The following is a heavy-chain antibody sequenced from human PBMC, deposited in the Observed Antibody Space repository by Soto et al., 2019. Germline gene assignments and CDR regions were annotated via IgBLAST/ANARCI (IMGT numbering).Heavy chain of an antibody. CDR2: INSDGSST. CDR3: ARGRSGSYSSDY. J-gene: IGHJ4*02. V-gene: IGHV3-74*01. D-gene: IGHD1-26*01. Sequence: EVQLVESGGGLVQPGGSLRLSCAASGFTFSSYWMHWVRQAPGKGLVWVSHINSDGSSTNYADSVKGRFTISRDNAKNTVYLQMNSLRVEDTAVYFCARGRSGSYSSDYWGQGTLVTVSS. CDR1: GFTFSSYW.